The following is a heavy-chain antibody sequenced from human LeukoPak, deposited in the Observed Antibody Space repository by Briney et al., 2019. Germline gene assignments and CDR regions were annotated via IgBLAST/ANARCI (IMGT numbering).Heavy chain of an antibody. V-gene: IGHV1-46*01. D-gene: IGHD6-6*01. J-gene: IGHJ4*02. CDR2: INPTGGST. CDR3: ARTAARRFDY. Sequence: GASVKVSCKASGYTFPSYFMHWVRQAPGQGLEWMGIINPTGGSTTYAQKFQGRVTMTRDTSTSTVYMELSSLRSDDTAVYYCARTAARRFDYWSQGTLVTASS. CDR1: GYTFPSYF.